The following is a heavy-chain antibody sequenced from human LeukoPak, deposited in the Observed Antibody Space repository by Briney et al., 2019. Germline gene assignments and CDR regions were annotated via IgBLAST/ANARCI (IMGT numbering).Heavy chain of an antibody. CDR3: ARIHRRADSSGYYYEDWYFDL. CDR1: GGSISSNY. V-gene: IGHV4-4*07. Sequence: SETLSLTCIVSGGSISSNYWSWIRQPAGKGLEWIGRIYSSGTTTYIPSLKSRVTMSGDTSKNQLSLRLTSVTAADTAVYYCARIHRRADSSGYYYEDWYFDLWGRGTLVTVS. CDR2: IYSSGTT. J-gene: IGHJ2*01. D-gene: IGHD3-22*01.